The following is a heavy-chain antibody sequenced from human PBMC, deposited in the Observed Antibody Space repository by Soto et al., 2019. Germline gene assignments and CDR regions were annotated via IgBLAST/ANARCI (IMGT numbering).Heavy chain of an antibody. V-gene: IGHV3-23*01. D-gene: IGHD3-22*01. CDR2: ISGSGGST. J-gene: IGHJ3*02. Sequence: GGSLRLSCAASGFTFSTYAMSWVRQAPGKGLEWVSAISGSGGSTYYADSVKGRFTLSRDNYKNTLYLQMSSLSAEDTALYYCAKDRFYYDSSAYYYDAFDIWGQGTMVTVSS. CDR1: GFTFSTYA. CDR3: AKDRFYYDSSAYYYDAFDI.